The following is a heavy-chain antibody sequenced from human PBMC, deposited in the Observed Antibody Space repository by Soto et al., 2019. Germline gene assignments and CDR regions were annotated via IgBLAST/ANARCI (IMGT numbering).Heavy chain of an antibody. CDR1: GGTFGSYA. V-gene: IGHV1-69*01. Sequence: QVQLEQSGAEVKKPGSSVKVSCKASGGTFGSYAISWVRQAPGQGLEWMGGLVPIFTTPNYAQRFQGRVSITADESTNTVHLELSNLRSEDTAVYYCAREGFSGSYLSYWGQGTLVTVSS. CDR2: LVPIFTTP. CDR3: AREGFSGSYLSY. J-gene: IGHJ4*02. D-gene: IGHD1-26*01.